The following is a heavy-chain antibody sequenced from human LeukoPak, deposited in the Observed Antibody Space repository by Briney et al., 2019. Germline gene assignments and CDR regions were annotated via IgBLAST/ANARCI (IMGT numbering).Heavy chain of an antibody. J-gene: IGHJ4*02. D-gene: IGHD1-26*01. CDR2: IWYDGSNK. V-gene: IGHV3-33*01. Sequence: PGGSLRLSCAASGFTFSSYGMHWVRQAPGKGLEWVAVIWYDGSNKYYADSVKGRFTISRDNSKNTLYLQMNSLRAEDTAVYYCARVGERSGRTRKYYFDYWGQGTLVTVSS. CDR1: GFTFSSYG. CDR3: ARVGERSGRTRKYYFDY.